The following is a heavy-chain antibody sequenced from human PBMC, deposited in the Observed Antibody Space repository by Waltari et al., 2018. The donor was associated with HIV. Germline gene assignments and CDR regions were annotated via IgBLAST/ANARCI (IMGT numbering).Heavy chain of an antibody. Sequence: QVQLQESGPGLVKPSETLSLTCTLSGGAISNYYWTWIRQSPGKGLELIGYISYSGSTNYNPSLKSRVAMSVDTSKNQFSLKLSSVTAADAAVYFCAMGEMVAATGGPHFYYFGMDVWGQGTTVTVSS. CDR3: AMGEMVAATGGPHFYYFGMDV. J-gene: IGHJ6*02. CDR1: GGAISNYY. V-gene: IGHV4-59*01. CDR2: ISYSGST. D-gene: IGHD2-15*01.